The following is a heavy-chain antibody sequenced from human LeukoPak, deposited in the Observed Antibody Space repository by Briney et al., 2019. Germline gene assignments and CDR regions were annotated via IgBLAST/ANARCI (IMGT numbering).Heavy chain of an antibody. Sequence: PSETLSLTCTVYRRSVSNGSYYWRWIRQPPGKGLEWIGYIYYSGSTNYNPSLKSRVTISVDTSKNRFSLQLSSVTAADTAVYYCAREGLCSDYVWSSDYSGQGTLVTVSS. CDR1: RRSVSNGSYY. J-gene: IGHJ4*02. CDR2: IYYSGST. CDR3: AREGLCSDYVWSSDY. D-gene: IGHD4-17*01. V-gene: IGHV4-61*03.